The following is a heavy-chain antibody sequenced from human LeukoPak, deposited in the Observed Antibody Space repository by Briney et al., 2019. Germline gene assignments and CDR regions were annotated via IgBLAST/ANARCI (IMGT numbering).Heavy chain of an antibody. CDR3: ARIYGSGSYRYFDY. J-gene: IGHJ4*02. CDR2: IYPGDSDT. D-gene: IGHD3-10*01. V-gene: IGHV5-51*01. CDR1: GYSFTSYW. Sequence: GTSLKISCKGSGYSFTSYWIGWVRQLPGKGLEWMRIIYPGDSDTRYSASFQGQVTISADKSISTAYLQWSSLKASDTAMYYCARIYGSGSYRYFDYWGQGTLVTVSS.